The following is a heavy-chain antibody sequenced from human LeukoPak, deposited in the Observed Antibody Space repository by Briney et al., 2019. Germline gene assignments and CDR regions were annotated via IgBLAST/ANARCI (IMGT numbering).Heavy chain of an antibody. CDR1: GYTFTGYY. Sequence: ASVKVSCKASGYTFTGYYMHWVRQAPGQGLEWMGWINPNSGGTNYAQKFQGRVTMTRDTSISTAYMELSRLRSDDTAVYYCARAVSKYYYDSSGGDPGAFDIWGQGTMVTVSS. CDR3: ARAVSKYYYDSSGGDPGAFDI. J-gene: IGHJ3*02. CDR2: INPNSGGT. V-gene: IGHV1-2*02. D-gene: IGHD3-22*01.